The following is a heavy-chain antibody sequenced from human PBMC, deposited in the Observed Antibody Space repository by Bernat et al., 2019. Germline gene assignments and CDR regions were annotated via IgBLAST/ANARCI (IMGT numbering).Heavy chain of an antibody. D-gene: IGHD3-16*02. Sequence: QLQLQESGPGLVKPSETLSLTCTVSGGSISSSSYYWGWIRQPPGKGLEWIGSIYYSGRTYYNPSLKSRVTISVDTSKNQFSLKLSSVTAADTAVYYCARQPQIVDFDYWGQGTLVTVSS. V-gene: IGHV4-39*01. J-gene: IGHJ4*02. CDR1: GGSISSSSYY. CDR3: ARQPQIVDFDY. CDR2: IYYSGRT.